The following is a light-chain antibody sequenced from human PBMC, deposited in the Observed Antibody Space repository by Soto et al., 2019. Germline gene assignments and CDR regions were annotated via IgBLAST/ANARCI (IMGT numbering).Light chain of an antibody. CDR1: QSVSGD. Sequence: EIVMTQSQATLSVSPGERATLSCRASQSVSGDLAWYQQKPGQAPRLLIYGASTRAAGIPDRFSGSGSGIEYILTISSLQSEDGALYYCQQYNNWLRTFGQGTKV. CDR3: QQYNNWLRT. CDR2: GAS. V-gene: IGKV3-15*01. J-gene: IGKJ1*01.